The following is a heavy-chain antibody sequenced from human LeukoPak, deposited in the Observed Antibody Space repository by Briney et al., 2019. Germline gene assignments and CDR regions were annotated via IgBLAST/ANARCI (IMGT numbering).Heavy chain of an antibody. Sequence: PGRSLRLSCAASGFTFSSYGMHWVRQAPGKGLEWVAVIWYDGSNKYYADSVKGRFTISRDNSKNTLYLQMNSLRAEDTAVYYCAKVEENSSWYTGGAFDIWGQGTMVIVSS. CDR2: IWYDGSNK. CDR1: GFTFSSYG. J-gene: IGHJ3*02. V-gene: IGHV3-33*06. D-gene: IGHD6-13*01. CDR3: AKVEENSSWYTGGAFDI.